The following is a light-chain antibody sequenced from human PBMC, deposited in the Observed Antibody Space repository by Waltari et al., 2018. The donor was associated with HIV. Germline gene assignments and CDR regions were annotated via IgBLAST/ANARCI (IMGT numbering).Light chain of an antibody. CDR2: KNS. CDR1: TSNTESNY. CDR3: ASWDDSLNAFV. V-gene: IGLV1-47*01. Sequence: QSVLTQPPSASATPGQRITISCSGGTSNTESNYVDWYQQLPGTAPKVFIYKNSQRPSGVPDRFSGSKPGTSASLIISGLRSGDEADYYCASWDDSLNAFVFGTGTKVTVL. J-gene: IGLJ1*01.